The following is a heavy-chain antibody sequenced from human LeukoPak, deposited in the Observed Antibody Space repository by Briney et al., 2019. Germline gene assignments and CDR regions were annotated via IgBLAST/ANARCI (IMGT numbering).Heavy chain of an antibody. CDR1: GGSISSYY. J-gene: IGHJ4*02. CDR3: VREGTPGYYGSGSYFPFDY. D-gene: IGHD3-10*01. V-gene: IGHV4-59*01. Sequence: PAETLSLTCTVSGGSISSYYWSWIRQPPGKGLEWIGYVYYSGSTNYNPSLKSRVTISVDTSKKQFSLKLSSVTAADTAVYYCVREGTPGYYGSGSYFPFDYWGQGTLVTVSS. CDR2: VYYSGST.